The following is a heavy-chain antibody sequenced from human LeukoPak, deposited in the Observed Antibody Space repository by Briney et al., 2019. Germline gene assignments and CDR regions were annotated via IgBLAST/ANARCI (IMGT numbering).Heavy chain of an antibody. CDR1: GGTFSSYA. CDR3: ARDPGLRFLEWLFPDY. Sequence: SVKVSCKASGGTFSSYAISWVRQAPGQGLEWMGGIIPIFGTANYAQKFQGRVTITTDESTSTAYMELSSLRSEDTAVYYCARDPGLRFLEWLFPDYWGQGTLVTVSS. CDR2: IIPIFGTA. V-gene: IGHV1-69*05. J-gene: IGHJ4*02. D-gene: IGHD3-3*01.